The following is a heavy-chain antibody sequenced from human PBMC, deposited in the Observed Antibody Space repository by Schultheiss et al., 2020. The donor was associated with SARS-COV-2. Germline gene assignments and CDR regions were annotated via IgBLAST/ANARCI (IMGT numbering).Heavy chain of an antibody. D-gene: IGHD5-24*01. V-gene: IGHV4-59*12. CDR3: ARVGDGYNFDY. J-gene: IGHJ4*02. CDR2: IYHSGST. Sequence: SETLSLTCTVSGGSISSYYWSWIRQPAGKGLEWIGYIYHSGSTNYNPSLKSRVTISVDTSKNQFSLKLSSVTAADTAVYYCARVGDGYNFDYWGQGTLVTVSS. CDR1: GGSISSYY.